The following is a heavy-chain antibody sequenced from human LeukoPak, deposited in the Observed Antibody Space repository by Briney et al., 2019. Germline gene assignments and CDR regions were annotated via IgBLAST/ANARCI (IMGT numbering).Heavy chain of an antibody. V-gene: IGHV4-59*01. J-gene: IGHJ4*02. CDR2: IYYSGST. CDR1: GGSISSYY. D-gene: IGHD5-24*01. CDR3: ARSSRDGWDFDY. Sequence: SETLSLTCTVSGGSISSYYWSWIRQPPGKGLEWIGYIYYSGSTNYNPSLKSRVTISVDTSKNQFSLKLSSVTAADTAVYYCARSSRDGWDFDYWGQGTLVTVSS.